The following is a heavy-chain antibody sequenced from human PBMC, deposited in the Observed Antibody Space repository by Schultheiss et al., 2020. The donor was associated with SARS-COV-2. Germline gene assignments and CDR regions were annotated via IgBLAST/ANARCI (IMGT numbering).Heavy chain of an antibody. CDR1: GFTFDDYA. J-gene: IGHJ4*02. CDR3: AKGGCSSISCYLDFDY. CDR2: ISWNSGSI. Sequence: SLKISCAASGFTFDDYAMHWVRQAPGKGLEWVSGISWNSGSIGYADSVKGRFTISRDNAKNSLYLQMNSLRAEDTALYYCAKGGCSSISCYLDFDYWGQGTQVTVSS. D-gene: IGHD2-2*01. V-gene: IGHV3-9*01.